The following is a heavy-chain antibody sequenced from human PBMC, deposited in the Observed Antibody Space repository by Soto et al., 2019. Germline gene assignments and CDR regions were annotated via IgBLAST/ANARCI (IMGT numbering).Heavy chain of an antibody. J-gene: IGHJ4*02. D-gene: IGHD5-18*01. CDR2: IIPILGIA. CDR3: ARGLNGYLHYFDY. Sequence: SVKVSCKASGGTFSSYTISWVRQAPGQGLEWMGRIIPILGIANYAQKFQGRVTITRDTSASTAYMELSSLRSEDTAVYYCARGLNGYLHYFDYWGQGTPVTVSS. V-gene: IGHV1-69*02. CDR1: GGTFSSYT.